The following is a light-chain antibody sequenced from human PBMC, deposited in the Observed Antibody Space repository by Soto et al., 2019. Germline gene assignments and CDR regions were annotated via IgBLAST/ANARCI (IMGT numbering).Light chain of an antibody. Sequence: QPVLTQPPSASGAPGQRVTISCTGSSSNIGAGYDVHWYQHLPGTAPKLLIYVNNNRPSGVPDRFSGSKSGTSASLAITGLQAEDEADYYCQSYDSTLSGSWVFGGGTKVTVL. CDR3: QSYDSTLSGSWV. CDR2: VNN. CDR1: SSNIGAGYD. V-gene: IGLV1-40*01. J-gene: IGLJ3*02.